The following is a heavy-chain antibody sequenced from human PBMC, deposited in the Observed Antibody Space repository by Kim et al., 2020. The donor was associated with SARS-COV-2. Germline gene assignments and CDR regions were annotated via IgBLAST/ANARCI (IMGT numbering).Heavy chain of an antibody. D-gene: IGHD6-13*01. CDR3: ARDVGYEAGLDWFDH. CDR1: GFTFSDYY. CDR2: ISSSSSYT. V-gene: IGHV3-11*05. Sequence: GGSLRLSCAASGFTFSDYYMSWIRQAPGKGLEWVSYISSSSSYTNYADSVKGRFTISRDNAKNSLYLQMNSLRAEDTAVYYCARDVGYEAGLDWFDHWGQGTLV. J-gene: IGHJ5*02.